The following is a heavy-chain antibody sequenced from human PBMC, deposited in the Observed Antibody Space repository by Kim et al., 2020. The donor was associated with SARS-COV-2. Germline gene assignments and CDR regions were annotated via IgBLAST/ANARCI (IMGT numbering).Heavy chain of an antibody. Sequence: SETLSLTCTVSGGSISSSSYYWGWIRQPPGKGLEWIGSIYYSGSTYYNPSLKSRVTISVDTSKNQFSLKLSSVTAADTAVYYCARLGLGGWFDPWGQGTLVTVSS. J-gene: IGHJ5*02. D-gene: IGHD3-3*01. CDR1: GGSISSSSYY. CDR3: ARLGLGGWFDP. CDR2: IYYSGST. V-gene: IGHV4-39*01.